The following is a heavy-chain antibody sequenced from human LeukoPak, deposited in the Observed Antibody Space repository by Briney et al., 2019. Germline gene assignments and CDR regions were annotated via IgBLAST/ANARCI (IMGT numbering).Heavy chain of an antibody. CDR1: GYTFTGYY. D-gene: IGHD6-13*01. CDR3: ARRGSSSSSEFDY. Sequence: GASVKVSCKASGYTFTGYYMHWVRQAPGQGLEWMGWINPNSGGTNYAQKFQGRVTMTRDTSISTAYMELSRLRSDDTAVYYCARRGSSSSSEFDYWGQGTLVTVSS. V-gene: IGHV1-2*02. J-gene: IGHJ4*02. CDR2: INPNSGGT.